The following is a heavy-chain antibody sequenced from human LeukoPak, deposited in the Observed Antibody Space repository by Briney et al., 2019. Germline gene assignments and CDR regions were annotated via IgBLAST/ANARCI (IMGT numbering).Heavy chain of an antibody. CDR3: ARRGYYYYGMDV. CDR1: GGSFSGYY. J-gene: IGHJ6*04. D-gene: IGHD3-10*01. Sequence: SETLSLTCAVYGGSFSGYYWSWIRQPPGKGLEWIGEINHSGSTNYNPSLKSRVTISVDTPKNQFSLKLSSVTAADTAVYYCARRGYYYYGMDVWGKGTTVTVSS. V-gene: IGHV4-34*01. CDR2: INHSGST.